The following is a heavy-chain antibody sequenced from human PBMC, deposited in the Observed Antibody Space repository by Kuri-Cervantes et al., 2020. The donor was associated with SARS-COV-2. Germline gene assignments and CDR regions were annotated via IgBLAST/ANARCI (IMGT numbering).Heavy chain of an antibody. D-gene: IGHD1-7*01. V-gene: IGHV3-23*01. CDR3: AKDMRGTRTYFDY. Sequence: GESLKISCAASGFTFSSYAMSWVRQAPGKGLEWVSAISGSGGSTYYADSVKGRFTISRDNSKNTLYLQMNSLRAEDTAVYYCAKDMRGTRTYFDYWGQGTRVTVSS. J-gene: IGHJ4*02. CDR2: ISGSGGST. CDR1: GFTFSSYA.